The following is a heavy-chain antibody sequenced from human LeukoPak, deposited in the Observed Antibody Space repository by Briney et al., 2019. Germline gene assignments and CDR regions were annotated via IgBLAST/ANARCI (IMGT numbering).Heavy chain of an antibody. V-gene: IGHV4-61*01. Sequence: PSETLSLTCTVSGASVSSASYWTWIRQPPGKGVEWIAHIYNGVNTNYNPSLKSRVSMSVDTSKNQFSLKLNSVTAADTAVYYCARGNSYYDSSGAFDYWGQGTLVTVSS. D-gene: IGHD3-22*01. CDR3: ARGNSYYDSSGAFDY. J-gene: IGHJ4*02. CDR2: IYNGVNT. CDR1: GASVSSASY.